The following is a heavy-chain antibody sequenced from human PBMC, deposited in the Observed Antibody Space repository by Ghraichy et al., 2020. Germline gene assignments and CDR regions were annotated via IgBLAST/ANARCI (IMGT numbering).Heavy chain of an antibody. J-gene: IGHJ6*02. CDR1: GFTFSSYA. CDR3: AKVLEGYYYYGMDV. CDR2: ISGSGGST. Sequence: GGSLRLSCAASGFTFSSYAMSWVRQAPGKGLEWVSAISGSGGSTYYAESVKGRFTISRDNSKNTLYLQMNSLRAEDTAVYYCAKVLEGYYYYGMDVWGQGTTVTVSS. V-gene: IGHV3-23*01. D-gene: IGHD3-3*01.